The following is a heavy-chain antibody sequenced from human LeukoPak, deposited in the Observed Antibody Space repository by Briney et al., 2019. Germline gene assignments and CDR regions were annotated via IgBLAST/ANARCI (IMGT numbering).Heavy chain of an antibody. V-gene: IGHV3-20*04. CDR1: GFTFDDYG. J-gene: IGHJ6*03. CDR2: INWNGGST. Sequence: GGSLRLSCAASGFTFDDYGMSWVRQAPGKGLEWVSGINWNGGSTGYADSVKGRFTISRDNAKNSLYLQVNSLRAGDTALYYCAREQYQLLYGYYYMDVWGKGTTVTVSS. D-gene: IGHD2-2*02. CDR3: AREQYQLLYGYYYMDV.